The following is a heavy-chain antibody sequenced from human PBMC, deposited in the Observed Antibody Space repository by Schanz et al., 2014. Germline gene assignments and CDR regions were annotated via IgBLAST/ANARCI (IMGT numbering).Heavy chain of an antibody. CDR2: IIPSLGLA. CDR3: ARDQSPYTNSSDVRYFDY. Sequence: QVQLVQSGAEVKKPGSSVKVSCKASRSTFSSYTISWVRQAPGQGLEWMGRIIPSLGLAKYEQKFQDKVTITADTSTTTAYMELSGLRSDDTAVYYCARDQSPYTNSSDVRYFDYWGQGTLVTVSS. V-gene: IGHV1-69*08. J-gene: IGHJ4*02. CDR1: RSTFSSYT. D-gene: IGHD6-6*01.